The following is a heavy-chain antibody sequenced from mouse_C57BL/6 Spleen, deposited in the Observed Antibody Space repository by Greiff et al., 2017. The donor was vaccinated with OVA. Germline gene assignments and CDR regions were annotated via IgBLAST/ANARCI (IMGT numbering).Heavy chain of an antibody. CDR3: ARSGYYEHAMDY. V-gene: IGHV1-75*01. D-gene: IGHD2-3*01. CDR1: GYTFTDYY. J-gene: IGHJ4*01. Sequence: VQLVESGPELVKPGASVKISCKASGYTFTDYYINWVKQRPGQGLEWIGWIFPGSGSTYYNEKFKGKATLTVDKSSSTAYMLLSSLTSEDSAVYFCARSGYYEHAMDYWGQGTSVTVSS. CDR2: IFPGSGST.